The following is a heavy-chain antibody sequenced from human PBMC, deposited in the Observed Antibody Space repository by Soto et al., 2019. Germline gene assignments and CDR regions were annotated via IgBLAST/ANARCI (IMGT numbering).Heavy chain of an antibody. D-gene: IGHD2-2*01. J-gene: IGHJ5*02. Sequence: SETLSLTCTVSGDAVYIGGYYWTWIRQHPGKGLEWIGYIYHTGKTYYNPSLESRVTMSVDTSKNQFSLKLASVTAADTAVYYCAIDGSRTANWIDTGGQGTLVTASS. CDR3: AIDGSRTANWIDT. CDR2: IYHTGKT. V-gene: IGHV4-31*03. CDR1: GDAVYIGGYY.